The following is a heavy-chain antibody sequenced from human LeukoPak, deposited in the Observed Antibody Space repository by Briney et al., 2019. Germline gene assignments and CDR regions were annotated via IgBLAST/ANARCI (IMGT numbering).Heavy chain of an antibody. D-gene: IGHD3-16*01. J-gene: IGHJ6*03. V-gene: IGHV3-21*01. Sequence: GGSLRLSCAASGFTFNSYNMNWFRQAPGKGLEWVSSITITSSYTFYADSVKGRFTISRDNAKNSLYLHLNSLRDEDTAIYYCARDPYNGDYGDFYYYYMDVWGKGTTVTISS. CDR1: GFTFNSYN. CDR2: ITITSSYT. CDR3: ARDPYNGDYGDFYYYYMDV.